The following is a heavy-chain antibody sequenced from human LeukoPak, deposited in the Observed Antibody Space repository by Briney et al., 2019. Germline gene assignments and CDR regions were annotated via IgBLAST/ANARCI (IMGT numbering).Heavy chain of an antibody. Sequence: GASVKVSCKASGYIFTSYDINWVRQATGQGLEWMGWMNPNSGNTGYAQKFQGRVTITRNTSLSTAYMELSSLRSEDTAVYYCARSGGWELLDAFDIWGQGTMVTVSS. CDR1: GYIFTSYD. V-gene: IGHV1-8*03. CDR3: ARSGGWELLDAFDI. D-gene: IGHD1-26*01. J-gene: IGHJ3*02. CDR2: MNPNSGNT.